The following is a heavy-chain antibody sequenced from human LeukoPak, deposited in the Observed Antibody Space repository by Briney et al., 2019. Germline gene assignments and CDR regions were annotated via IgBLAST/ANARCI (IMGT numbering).Heavy chain of an antibody. J-gene: IGHJ3*02. D-gene: IGHD5-18*01. CDR2: LNPDSGVT. V-gene: IGHV1-2*02. CDR3: ARDQYNYGHHGGFDI. CDR1: GYTFTGYY. Sequence: ASVKVSCKASGYTFTGYYIHWVRQAPGQGLEWMGWLNPDSGVTKYAQKFQGRVTMTRDTSISTAFMELSRLRSDDSAVYYCARDQYNYGHHGGFDIWGQGTMVTVSS.